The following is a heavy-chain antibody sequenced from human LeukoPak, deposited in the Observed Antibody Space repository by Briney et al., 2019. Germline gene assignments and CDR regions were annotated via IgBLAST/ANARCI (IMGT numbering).Heavy chain of an antibody. Sequence: ASVKVSCKASGGTFSSYAISWVRQAPGQGLEWMGRIIPIFGTANYAQKFQGRVTITTDESTSTAYMELSSLRSEDTAVYYCAREARYCSGGSCRLDYWGQGTLVTVSS. J-gene: IGHJ4*02. V-gene: IGHV1-69*05. CDR1: GGTFSSYA. D-gene: IGHD2-15*01. CDR3: AREARYCSGGSCRLDY. CDR2: IIPIFGTA.